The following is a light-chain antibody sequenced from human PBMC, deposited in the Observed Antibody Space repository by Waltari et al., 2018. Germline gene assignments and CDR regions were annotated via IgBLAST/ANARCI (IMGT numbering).Light chain of an antibody. CDR3: QQYNSFPWT. Sequence: IQMTQSPSTLSASAGDRVVTTCRASQSVNTWLAWYQQRPGKAPNLLSKRASSLQSGFTSRFSGRGSGTEFTLTINSLQPDDFASYYCQQYNSFPWTFGQGTKVEIK. CDR1: QSVNTW. CDR2: RAS. V-gene: IGKV1-5*03. J-gene: IGKJ1*01.